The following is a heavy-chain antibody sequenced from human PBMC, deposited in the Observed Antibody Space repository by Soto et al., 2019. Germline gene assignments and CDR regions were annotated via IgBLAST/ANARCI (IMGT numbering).Heavy chain of an antibody. CDR3: AKDVYDSSGYYYGSVYYYYYGMDV. Sequence: GSLRLSCAASGFTFSSYAMSWVRQAPGKGLEWVSAISGSGGSTYYADSVKGRFTISRDNSKNTLYLQMNSLRAEDTAVYYCAKDVYDSSGYYYGSVYYYYYGMDVWGQGTTVTVSS. D-gene: IGHD3-22*01. V-gene: IGHV3-23*01. CDR2: ISGSGGST. CDR1: GFTFSSYA. J-gene: IGHJ6*02.